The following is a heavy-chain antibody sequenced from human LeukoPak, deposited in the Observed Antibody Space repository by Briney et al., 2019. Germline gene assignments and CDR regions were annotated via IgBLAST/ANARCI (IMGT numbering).Heavy chain of an antibody. J-gene: IGHJ4*02. V-gene: IGHV3-21*01. CDR1: GFTFNRNA. Sequence: GGSLRLSCAASGFTFNRNAISWVRQAPGKGLEWVSSISGSSSYIYYADSVKGRFTISRDNGKNSVFLQMNSLRVEDTAVYYCARAPVMGASLIDSWGQGTLVTVSS. CDR3: ARAPVMGASLIDS. CDR2: ISGSSSYI. D-gene: IGHD1-26*01.